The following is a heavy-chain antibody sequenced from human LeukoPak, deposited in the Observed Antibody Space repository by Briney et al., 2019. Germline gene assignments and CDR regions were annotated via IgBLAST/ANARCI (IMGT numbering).Heavy chain of an antibody. CDR1: GFTFSSYA. V-gene: IGHV3-23*01. CDR3: APPVGIVVVPAATE. CDR2: ISGSGGST. J-gene: IGHJ4*02. D-gene: IGHD2-2*01. Sequence: PGGSLRLSCAASGFTFSSYAMSWVRQAPGKGLEWVSAISGSGGSTYYADSVKGRFTISRDNSKNTLYLQMNSLRAEDTAVYYCAPPVGIVVVPAATEWGQGTLVTVSS.